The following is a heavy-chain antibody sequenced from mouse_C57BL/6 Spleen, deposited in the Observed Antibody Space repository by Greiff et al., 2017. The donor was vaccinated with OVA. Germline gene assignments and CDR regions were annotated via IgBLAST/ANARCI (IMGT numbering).Heavy chain of an antibody. Sequence: QVQLKQSGAELVKPGASVKMSCKASGYTFTSYWITWVKQRPGQGLEWIGDIYPGSGSTNYNEKFKSKATLTVDTSSSTAYMQLSSLTSEDSAVYYCARGDSSGYWFAYWGQGTLVTVSA. CDR3: ARGDSSGYWFAY. J-gene: IGHJ3*01. CDR2: IYPGSGST. V-gene: IGHV1-55*01. D-gene: IGHD3-2*02. CDR1: GYTFTSYW.